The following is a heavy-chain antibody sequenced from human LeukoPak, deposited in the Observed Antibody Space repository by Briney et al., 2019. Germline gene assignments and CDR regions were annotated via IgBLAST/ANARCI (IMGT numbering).Heavy chain of an antibody. J-gene: IGHJ4*02. CDR1: GGSFSSYY. Sequence: SETLSLTCTVSGGSFSSYYWTWIRQPPGKGLEWIGYIDHGGSTNYNPSLRSRVSMSADTSKNQFSMRLNSVTAADTAVYYCARDRSYYYDGGSFDYWGQGTLVTVSS. CDR3: ARDRSYYYDGGSFDY. D-gene: IGHD3-10*02. V-gene: IGHV4-59*01. CDR2: IDHGGST.